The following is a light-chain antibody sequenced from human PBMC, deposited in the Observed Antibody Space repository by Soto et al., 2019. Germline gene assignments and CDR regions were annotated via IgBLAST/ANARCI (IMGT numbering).Light chain of an antibody. CDR2: AAS. CDR1: QTISSS. CDR3: EQCGSSPIT. J-gene: IGKJ5*01. V-gene: IGKV1-5*01. Sequence: DIQVTQWTSTLSACVGGSLNMSCRASQTISSSLAWFQQKPGKAPKLLIYAASNLQSGVPSRFSGSGSGTDFTLTISSLQPEDFAVYYCEQCGSSPITFGQGTRLEI.